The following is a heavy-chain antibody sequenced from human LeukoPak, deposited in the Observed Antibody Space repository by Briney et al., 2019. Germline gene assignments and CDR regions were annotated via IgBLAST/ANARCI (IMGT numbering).Heavy chain of an antibody. D-gene: IGHD5-12*01. CDR2: IWYDGSNK. J-gene: IGHJ4*02. Sequence: GGSLRLSCAASGFTFSSYGMHWVRQAPGKGLEWVAVIWYDGSNKYYADSVKGRFTISRDNSKNTLYLRMNSLRAEDTAVYYCARLKDRYSGHFDYWGQGTLVTVSS. CDR3: ARLKDRYSGHFDY. CDR1: GFTFSSYG. V-gene: IGHV3-33*01.